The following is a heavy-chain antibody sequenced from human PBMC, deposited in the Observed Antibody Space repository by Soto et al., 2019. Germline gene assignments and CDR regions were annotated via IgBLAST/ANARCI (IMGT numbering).Heavy chain of an antibody. CDR1: GFTFSVSA. V-gene: IGHV3-73*01. CDR3: TSAERIVEAGLTDS. Sequence: EVQLVESGGGSVQPGGSLTLSCAASGFTFSVSAIHWVRQASGKGLEWVGSIRSKAASYATADAAWVKGRFNISRDDLNNTAYLQMSSLKTEDTAVYYCTSAERIVEAGLTDSWGQGTLVTVSS. D-gene: IGHD6-19*01. J-gene: IGHJ4*02. CDR2: IRSKAASYAT.